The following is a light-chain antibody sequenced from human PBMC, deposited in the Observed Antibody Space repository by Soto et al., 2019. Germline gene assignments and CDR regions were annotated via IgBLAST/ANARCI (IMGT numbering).Light chain of an antibody. CDR2: SNN. Sequence: QSALTQPPSASGTPGQRVTISCSGSSSNIGSNTVNWYQQLPGTAPKLLIHSNNQRPSGVPDRFSGSKSGTSDSLATSGLQSEDEADYYCAAWDDSLNAYVFGTG. V-gene: IGLV1-44*01. CDR3: AAWDDSLNAYV. CDR1: SSNIGSNT. J-gene: IGLJ1*01.